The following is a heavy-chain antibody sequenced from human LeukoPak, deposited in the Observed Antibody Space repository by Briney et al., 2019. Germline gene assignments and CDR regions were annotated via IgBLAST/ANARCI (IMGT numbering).Heavy chain of an antibody. CDR2: IYHSGST. D-gene: IGHD4-17*01. CDR3: AKKGRTYTDYGGYYDYMDV. J-gene: IGHJ6*03. V-gene: IGHV4-59*08. CDR1: GGSVSNYY. Sequence: SETLSLTCTVSGGSVSNYYWSWIRQPPGKGLEWIGYIYHSGSTNYNSSLKSRVTISIDTPKNQFSLNLRSVTAADTAVYYCAKKGRTYTDYGGYYDYMDVWGKGTTVTVS.